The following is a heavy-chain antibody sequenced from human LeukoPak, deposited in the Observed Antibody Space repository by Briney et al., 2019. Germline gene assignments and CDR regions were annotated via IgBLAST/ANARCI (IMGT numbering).Heavy chain of an antibody. D-gene: IGHD4-11*01. CDR2: ISSGSSYI. V-gene: IGHV3-21*01. Sequence: PGGSLRLSCAASGFTFNTYSMNWVRQAPGKGLEWVSSISSGSSYIYYVDSVKGRFTISRDNAKNSLYLQMDSLRAEDTAVYYCARGVVSKAPRPPYFEYWGQGTLVTVSS. CDR1: GFTFNTYS. J-gene: IGHJ4*02. CDR3: ARGVVSKAPRPPYFEY.